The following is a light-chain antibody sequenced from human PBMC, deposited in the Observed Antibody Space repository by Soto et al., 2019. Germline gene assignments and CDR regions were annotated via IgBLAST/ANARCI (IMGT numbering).Light chain of an antibody. Sequence: QSALTQPASVSGSPGQSITISCTGTSSDIGGYNFVSWYQHHPGKAPKLLIFEVNNRPSGVSKRFSGSKSGNTASLTISGLQAEDEADYYCNSYTTSSSVVFGGGTKLTVL. J-gene: IGLJ2*01. V-gene: IGLV2-14*01. CDR2: EVN. CDR3: NSYTTSSSVV. CDR1: SSDIGGYNF.